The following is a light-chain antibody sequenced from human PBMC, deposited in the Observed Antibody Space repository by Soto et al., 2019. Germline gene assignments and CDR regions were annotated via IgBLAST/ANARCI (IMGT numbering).Light chain of an antibody. Sequence: AIQMTQSPSSLSASVGDRVTITCRASQGIGDDLGWYQQKPGKAPKLLIFASSSLDSGVPSRFSGSGSGPDFTLTISSLQPEDFATYYCLQDYNFPYTFGQGTKLEIK. V-gene: IGKV1-6*02. CDR1: QGIGDD. CDR3: LQDYNFPYT. J-gene: IGKJ2*01. CDR2: ASS.